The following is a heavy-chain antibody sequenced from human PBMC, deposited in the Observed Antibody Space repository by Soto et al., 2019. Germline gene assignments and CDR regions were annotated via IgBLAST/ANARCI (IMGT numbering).Heavy chain of an antibody. CDR3: ARKSSSSYWFDP. J-gene: IGHJ5*02. Sequence: QVPLVQSGAEVKKPGASVKVSCKASGYTFFTYGITWVRQTPGQGLEWMGWISTYDGNTDYAQKLQGRVTMTTDTSTRTAYMELRSLRSDDTAVYYGARKSSSSYWFDPWGQGTLVTVAS. CDR2: ISTYDGNT. V-gene: IGHV1-18*01. D-gene: IGHD6-6*01. CDR1: GYTFFTYG.